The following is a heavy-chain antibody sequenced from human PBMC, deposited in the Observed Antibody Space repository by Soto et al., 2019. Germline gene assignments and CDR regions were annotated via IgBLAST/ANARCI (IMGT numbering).Heavy chain of an antibody. Sequence: SETLSLTCTVSGGSVSSGSYYWSWIRQPPGKGLEWIGYIYYSGSTNYNPSLKSRVTISVDTSKNQFSLKLSSVTAADTAVYYCAREGIAARPYGMDVWGQGTTVTVSS. D-gene: IGHD6-6*01. CDR2: IYYSGST. V-gene: IGHV4-61*01. CDR3: AREGIAARPYGMDV. J-gene: IGHJ6*02. CDR1: GGSVSSGSYY.